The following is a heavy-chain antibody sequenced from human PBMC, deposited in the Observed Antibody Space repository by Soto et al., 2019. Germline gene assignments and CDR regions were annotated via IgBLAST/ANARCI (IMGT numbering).Heavy chain of an antibody. CDR2: INPNSDGT. Sequence: QVRLVQSGPEVRKPGASVKISCEASGYSFTGHYLHWVRQAPGHGLEWMGWINPNSDGTNYAQKFQDWISISRDKALSTVYMDLSSLRSEDTAMYYCAKSDGAEENDAVDIWGQGTMISVS. D-gene: IGHD3-16*01. CDR3: AKSDGAEENDAVDI. J-gene: IGHJ3*02. CDR1: GYSFTGHY. V-gene: IGHV1-2*04.